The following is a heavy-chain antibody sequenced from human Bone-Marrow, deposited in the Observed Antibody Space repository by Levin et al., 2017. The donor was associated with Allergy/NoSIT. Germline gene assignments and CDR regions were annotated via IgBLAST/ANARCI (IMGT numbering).Heavy chain of an antibody. CDR1: GFTFSSYS. CDR2: ISSSSSTI. V-gene: IGHV3-48*01. D-gene: IGHD3-10*01. Sequence: ASVKVSCAASGFTFSSYSMNWVRQAPGKGLEWVSYISSSSSTIYYADSVKGRFTISRDNAKNSLYLQMNSLRAEDTAVYYCARGYYYGSGSAFDYWGQGTLVTVSS. J-gene: IGHJ4*02. CDR3: ARGYYYGSGSAFDY.